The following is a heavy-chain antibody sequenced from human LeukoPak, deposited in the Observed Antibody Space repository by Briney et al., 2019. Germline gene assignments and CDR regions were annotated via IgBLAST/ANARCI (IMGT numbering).Heavy chain of an antibody. Sequence: ASVKVSCKASGYTFTSYGISWVRQAPGQGLEWMGWISAYNGNTNYAQKLQGRVTMTTDTSTSTAYMELRSLRSDDTAVYYCARGDYCGSGSYYNSHGYYYGMDVWGQGTTVTVSS. CDR3: ARGDYCGSGSYYNSHGYYYGMDV. V-gene: IGHV1-18*01. CDR1: GYTFTSYG. D-gene: IGHD3-10*01. CDR2: ISAYNGNT. J-gene: IGHJ6*02.